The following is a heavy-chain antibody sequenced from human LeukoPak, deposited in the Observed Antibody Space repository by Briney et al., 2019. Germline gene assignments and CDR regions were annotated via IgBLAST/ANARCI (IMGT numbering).Heavy chain of an antibody. V-gene: IGHV3-48*03. D-gene: IGHD3-3*01. Sequence: PGGSLRLSCAPSGFTFSTYEMNWVRQAPGKGLEWVSYISNDGGTIYYADSVRGRLSISRDNAKNSLYLQMTSLRAEDTAVYYCAILDAGIPFDSWDQGTLVTVSS. CDR2: ISNDGGTI. J-gene: IGHJ4*02. CDR3: AILDAGIPFDS. CDR1: GFTFSTYE.